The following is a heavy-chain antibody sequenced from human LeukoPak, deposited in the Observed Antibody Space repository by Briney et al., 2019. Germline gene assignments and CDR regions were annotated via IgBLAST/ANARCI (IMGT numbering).Heavy chain of an antibody. J-gene: IGHJ4*02. CDR1: GGSLSNHY. V-gene: IGHV4-59*11. D-gene: IGHD3-16*01. Sequence: SETLSLTCTVSGGSLSNHYWSWIRQAPGKGLEWVGHIYDSGSTTYNPSLKSRVTMSVDTSKNQFSLNLSSVTAADTAVYYCARGRIGGPKAPFDYWGQGTLVTVSS. CDR3: ARGRIGGPKAPFDY. CDR2: IYDSGST.